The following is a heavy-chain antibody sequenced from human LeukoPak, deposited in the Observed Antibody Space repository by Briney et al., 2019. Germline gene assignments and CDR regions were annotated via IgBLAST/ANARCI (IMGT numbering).Heavy chain of an antibody. CDR3: VRWATSFDF. CDR2: IKQDGSEK. J-gene: IGHJ4*02. Sequence: GGSLRLSCVASGFSLSDYWMSWVRQAPGGGLEWVANIKQDGSEKYCVDSVTGRFTISRDNARNSLYLQMNNLRVEDTAMYYCVRWATSFDFGGQGTLVTVSS. CDR1: GFSLSDYW. D-gene: IGHD6-6*01. V-gene: IGHV3-7*01.